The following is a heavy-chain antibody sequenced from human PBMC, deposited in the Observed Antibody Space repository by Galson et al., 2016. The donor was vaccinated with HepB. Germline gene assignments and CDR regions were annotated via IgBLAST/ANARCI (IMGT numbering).Heavy chain of an antibody. Sequence: SLRLACAASGFRFSTYTMNWVRQAPGQGMEWVASISSSGNSIYYRDSVKGRFTLSRDNAKQSMSLQMNTLSAEDTAVSYCHSSRWFFDYWGLGTLVIVSS. CDR2: ISSSGNSI. D-gene: IGHD6-13*01. J-gene: IGHJ4*02. V-gene: IGHV3-21*01. CDR3: HSSRWFFDY. CDR1: GFRFSTYT.